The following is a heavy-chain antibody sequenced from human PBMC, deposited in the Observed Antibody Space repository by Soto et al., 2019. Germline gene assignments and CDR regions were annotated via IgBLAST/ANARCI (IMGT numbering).Heavy chain of an antibody. CDR3: ARVRRDWGGAVTL. D-gene: IGHD2-21*01. J-gene: IGHJ3*01. Sequence: QVQLVQSGADVKKPGSSVKVSCKASGGSFGSSAISWVRQAPGQGLEWMGEIIPVFGKANYAQNFQGRMTSTADEFSGTVCMVLSRLRSEDTSGYFGARVRRDWGGAVTLWGLATGVPVSS. V-gene: IGHV1-69*01. CDR1: GGSFGSSA. CDR2: IIPVFGKA.